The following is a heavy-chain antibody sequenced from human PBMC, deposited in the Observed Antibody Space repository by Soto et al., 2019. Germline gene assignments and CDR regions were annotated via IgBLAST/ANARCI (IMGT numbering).Heavy chain of an antibody. V-gene: IGHV1-3*01. CDR1: GYTFTSYA. D-gene: IGHD1-26*01. CDR2: INAGNGNT. Sequence: GASVKVYWKASGYTFTSYAMHRVRQAPGQRLEWMGWINAGNGNTKYSQKFQGRVTITRDTSASTAYMELSSLRSEDTAVYYCASDLSGVGATVGGYYYGMDVWGQGITVTVSS. J-gene: IGHJ6*01. CDR3: ASDLSGVGATVGGYYYGMDV.